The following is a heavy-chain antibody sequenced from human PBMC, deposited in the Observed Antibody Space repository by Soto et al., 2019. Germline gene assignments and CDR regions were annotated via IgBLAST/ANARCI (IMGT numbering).Heavy chain of an antibody. V-gene: IGHV3-21*02. D-gene: IGHD6-13*01. J-gene: IGHJ4*02. CDR2: ISSSGSHI. CDR1: GFTFSSYS. Sequence: DVQLVESGGGLVKPGGSLRLSCAASGFTFSSYSMNWVRQAPGKGLEWVSSISSSGSHIYYADSVKGRFTISRDNAENSLYLQMNSLRAEDTAVYYCARWSEMSCIATSAMTYWGQGTLVTVSS. CDR3: ARWSEMSCIATSAMTY.